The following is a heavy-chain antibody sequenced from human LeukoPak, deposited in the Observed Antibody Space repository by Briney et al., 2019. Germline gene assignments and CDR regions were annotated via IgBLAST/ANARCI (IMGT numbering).Heavy chain of an antibody. CDR2: IYTSGST. Sequence: SETLSLTCTVSGGSISSYYWSWIRQPAGKGLEWIGRIYTSGSTNYNPSLKSRVTMSVDTSKNQFSLKLSSVTAADTAVYYCAREDGSSSWYSPGAFDIWGQGTMVTVSS. V-gene: IGHV4-4*07. CDR3: AREDGSSSWYSPGAFDI. CDR1: GGSISSYY. D-gene: IGHD6-13*01. J-gene: IGHJ3*02.